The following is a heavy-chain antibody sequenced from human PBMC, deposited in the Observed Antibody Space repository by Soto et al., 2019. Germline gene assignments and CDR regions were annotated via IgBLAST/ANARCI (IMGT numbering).Heavy chain of an antibody. CDR2: INPNSGGT. CDR1: GYTFPGYY. V-gene: IGHV1-2*04. CDR3: ARSAQYAEMDAFDI. D-gene: IGHD2-8*01. Sequence: ASVKVSCKASGYTFPGYYMHWVRQAPGQGLEWMGWINPNSGGTNYAQKFQGWVTMTRDTSISTAYMELSRLRSDDTAVYYCARSAQYAEMDAFDIWGQGTMVPVSS. J-gene: IGHJ3*02.